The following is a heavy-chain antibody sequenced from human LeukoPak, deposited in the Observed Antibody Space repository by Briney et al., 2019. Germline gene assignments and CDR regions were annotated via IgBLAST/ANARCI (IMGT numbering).Heavy chain of an antibody. CDR2: IYYSGST. D-gene: IGHD3-10*01. Sequence: SETLSLTCTVSGGSISSSSYYWGWIRQPPGKGLEWIGSIYYSGSTYYNPSLKSRVTISVDTSKNQFSLKLSSVTAADTAVYCCARTEFGEFHVSIDYYGMDVWGQGTTVTVSS. J-gene: IGHJ6*02. CDR1: GGSISSSSYY. CDR3: ARTEFGEFHVSIDYYGMDV. V-gene: IGHV4-39*01.